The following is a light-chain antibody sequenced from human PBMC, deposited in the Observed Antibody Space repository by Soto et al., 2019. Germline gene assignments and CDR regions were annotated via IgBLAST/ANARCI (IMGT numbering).Light chain of an antibody. V-gene: IGKV1-13*02. CDR3: QQFNSYPSLYT. Sequence: AIQLTQSPSSLSASVGDRVTITCRASQGIYSALAWYQQKPGKAPKLLIYDASSLGSGVPSRFSGSGSGTDFTLPISSLQPEDFATYYCQQFNSYPSLYTFGQGTKLEIK. CDR2: DAS. CDR1: QGIYSA. J-gene: IGKJ2*01.